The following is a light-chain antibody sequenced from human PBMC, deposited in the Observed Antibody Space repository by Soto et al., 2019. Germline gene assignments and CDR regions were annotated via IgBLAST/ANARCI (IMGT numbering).Light chain of an antibody. Sequence: EIGVTQSRAALSGARWEGATLSGRASQSVSSKLAWYQQKPGQAPRLLIYGASTRATGIPARFSGSGSGTEFTLIISSLQSEDSAVYYCQQYNSWLWTFGQGTKVDIK. CDR3: QQYNSWLWT. V-gene: IGKV3-15*01. J-gene: IGKJ1*01. CDR2: GAS. CDR1: QSVSSK.